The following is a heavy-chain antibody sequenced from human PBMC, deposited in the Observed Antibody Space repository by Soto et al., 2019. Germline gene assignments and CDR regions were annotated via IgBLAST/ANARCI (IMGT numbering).Heavy chain of an antibody. CDR1: GFTFRNYD. CDR3: ARTDRGFYGLDV. CDR2: SSAAGDP. Sequence: EVQLVESGGGLVQPGGSLRLSCEASGFTFRNYDLHWFRQGTGKDLERVSGSSAAGDPDYADSVEGRFTISRENAQNSFFLQMNSRRVGDTAVYYCARTDRGFYGLDVWGQETTVIVFS. V-gene: IGHV3-13*05. J-gene: IGHJ6*02.